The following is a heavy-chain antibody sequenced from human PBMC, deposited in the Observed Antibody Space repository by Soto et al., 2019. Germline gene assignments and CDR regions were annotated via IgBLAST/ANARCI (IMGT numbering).Heavy chain of an antibody. Sequence: GGSLRLSCAASGFTFSSYAMSWVRQAPGKGLEWVSAISGSGGSTYYADSVKGRFTISRDNSKNTLYLQMNSLRAEDTAVYYCAKHDYYGSGSYGLVDYWGQGTLVTVSS. CDR1: GFTFSSYA. CDR2: ISGSGGST. V-gene: IGHV3-23*01. J-gene: IGHJ4*02. CDR3: AKHDYYGSGSYGLVDY. D-gene: IGHD3-10*01.